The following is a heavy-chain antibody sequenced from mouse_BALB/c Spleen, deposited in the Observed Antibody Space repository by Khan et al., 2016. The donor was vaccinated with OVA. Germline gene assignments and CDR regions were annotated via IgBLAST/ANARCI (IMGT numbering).Heavy chain of an antibody. CDR1: GYSITSDYA. D-gene: IGHD1-1*01. CDR2: ISYSGNT. CDR3: ARVYGGDFDY. J-gene: IGHJ2*02. Sequence: EVQLQESGPGLVKPSQSLSLTCTDTGYSITSDYAWNWIRQFPGNKLEWMGFISYSGNTKYNPSLKSRFSITRDTSKNQFFLQLNSVTTEDTATYYCARVYGGDFDYWGQGTSLTVSS. V-gene: IGHV3-2*02.